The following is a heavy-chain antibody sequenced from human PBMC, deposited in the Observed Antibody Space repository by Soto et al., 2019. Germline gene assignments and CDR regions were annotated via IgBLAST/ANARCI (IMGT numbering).Heavy chain of an antibody. V-gene: IGHV4-31*03. D-gene: IGHD2-2*01. CDR1: GASSSSGAYY. J-gene: IGHJ5*02. CDR3: ARNSYHFYGS. CDR2: IYYSGST. Sequence: QVQLQESGPGLVKPSQTLSLTCTVSGASSSSGAYYWSWIRQHPGKGLEWIGYIYYSGSTYYNPSLKSRVTISVDTSKSQFSLRLNSVTAADTAVYYCARNSYHFYGSWGQGTLVTVSS.